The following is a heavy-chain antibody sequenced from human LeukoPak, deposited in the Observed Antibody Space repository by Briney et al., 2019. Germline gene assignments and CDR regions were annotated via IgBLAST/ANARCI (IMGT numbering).Heavy chain of an antibody. J-gene: IGHJ2*01. D-gene: IGHD2-2*01. Sequence: GGSLRLSCAASGFTFSSYGMNWVRQAPWKGLEWVSYISSSSDTIYYADSVKGRFTISRDNAKNSLYLQMNSLRAEDTAVYYCARDRSTRGYWYLDLWGRGTLVTVSS. CDR2: ISSSSDTI. CDR3: ARDRSTRGYWYLDL. V-gene: IGHV3-48*04. CDR1: GFTFSSYG.